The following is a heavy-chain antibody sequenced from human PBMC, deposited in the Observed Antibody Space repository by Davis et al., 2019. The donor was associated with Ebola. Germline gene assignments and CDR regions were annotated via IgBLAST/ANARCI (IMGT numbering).Heavy chain of an antibody. D-gene: IGHD1-26*01. CDR1: GYSFTNYW. CDR3: ARMYSGRYYFSY. J-gene: IGHJ4*02. Sequence: GESLKTPCKGSGYSFTNYWLGWVRQMPGKGLEWMGIIYPGDSDTRYSPSFQGQVTISADKSISTAYLQWSSLKASDTAMYYCARMYSGRYYFSYWGQGTLVTVSS. V-gene: IGHV5-51*01. CDR2: IYPGDSDT.